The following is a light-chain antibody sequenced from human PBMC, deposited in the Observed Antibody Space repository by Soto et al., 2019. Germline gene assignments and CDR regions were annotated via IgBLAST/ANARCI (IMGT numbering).Light chain of an antibody. J-gene: IGKJ4*01. CDR2: WAS. CDR3: HQYYSTPPT. Sequence: DIVMTQSPDSLAVSLGERATINCKSSQSVLYSSNNNNYLAWFQQKSGQPPKLLIYWASTRESGGPDRFSGSGSGTDFTLTISSLQAEDVAVYYCHQYYSTPPTYGGGTKVEIK. CDR1: QSVLYSSNNNNY. V-gene: IGKV4-1*01.